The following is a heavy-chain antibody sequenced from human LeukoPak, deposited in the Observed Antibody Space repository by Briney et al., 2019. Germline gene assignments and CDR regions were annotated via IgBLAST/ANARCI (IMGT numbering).Heavy chain of an antibody. J-gene: IGHJ3*02. Sequence: SETLSLTCAVYGGSFSGYYCSWIRQPPGKGLEWIGEINHSGSTNYNPSLKSRVTISVDTSKNQFSLKLSSVTAADTAVYYCARGGVVDAFDIWGQGTMVTVSS. CDR3: ARGGVVDAFDI. V-gene: IGHV4-34*01. CDR1: GGSFSGYY. CDR2: INHSGST.